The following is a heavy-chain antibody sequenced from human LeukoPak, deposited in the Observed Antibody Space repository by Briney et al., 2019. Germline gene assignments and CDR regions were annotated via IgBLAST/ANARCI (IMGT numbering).Heavy chain of an antibody. CDR2: IYYSGST. V-gene: IGHV4-39*01. CDR1: GGSISSYY. CDR3: ARTHRFYDILTGYYFSGGDYYGMDV. D-gene: IGHD3-9*01. Sequence: PSETLSLTCTVSGGSISSYYWSWIRQPPGKGLEWIGSIYYSGSTYYNPSLKSRVTISVDTSKNQFSPKLSSVTAADTAVYYCARTHRFYDILTGYYFSGGDYYGMDVWGQGTTVTVSS. J-gene: IGHJ6*02.